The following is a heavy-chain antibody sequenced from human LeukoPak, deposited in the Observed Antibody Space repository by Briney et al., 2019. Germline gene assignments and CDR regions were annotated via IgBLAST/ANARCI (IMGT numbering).Heavy chain of an antibody. CDR1: GFTFSSYA. D-gene: IGHD1-26*01. CDR2: ISYDEITK. Sequence: RAGGSLRLSCAASGFTFSSYAMHWVRQPPGKGLEWVAVISYDEITKYYTDSVKGRFTISRDNSKNTLYLQMNSLRAEDTAVYYCARDMEPSLIHYFDYWGQGTLVTVSS. J-gene: IGHJ4*02. V-gene: IGHV3-30-3*01. CDR3: ARDMEPSLIHYFDY.